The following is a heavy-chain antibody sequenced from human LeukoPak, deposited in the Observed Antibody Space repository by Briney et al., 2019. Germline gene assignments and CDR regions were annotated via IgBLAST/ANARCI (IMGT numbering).Heavy chain of an antibody. Sequence: GSSVKVSCKASGGTFSSYAISWVRQAPGQGLEWMGRIIPILGIANYAQKFQGRVTITADKSTSTAYMELSSLRSEDTAVYYCARDGGSGTENFYGMDVWGQGTTVTVS. CDR1: GGTFSSYA. D-gene: IGHD3-10*01. J-gene: IGHJ6*02. CDR3: ARDGGSGTENFYGMDV. V-gene: IGHV1-69*04. CDR2: IIPILGIA.